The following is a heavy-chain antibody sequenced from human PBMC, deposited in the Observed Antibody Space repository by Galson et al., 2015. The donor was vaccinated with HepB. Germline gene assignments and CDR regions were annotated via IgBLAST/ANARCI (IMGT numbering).Heavy chain of an antibody. CDR1: GFTFTQAW. CDR3: TRDQTGGGYYEEEAFDI. V-gene: IGHV3-49*04. J-gene: IGHJ3*02. CDR2: IRSKAYGGTT. D-gene: IGHD3-22*01. Sequence: SLRLSCAASGFTFTQAWMNWVRQAPGKGLEWVGFIRSKAYGGTTEYAASVKGRFIISRDDSKSIAYLQMNSLKTEDTAVYYCTRDQTGGGYYEEEAFDIWGQGTMVTVSS.